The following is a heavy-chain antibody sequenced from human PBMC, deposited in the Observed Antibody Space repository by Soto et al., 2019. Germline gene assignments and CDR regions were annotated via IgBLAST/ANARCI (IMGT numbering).Heavy chain of an antibody. J-gene: IGHJ6*02. CDR2: VVGCGGST. CDR1: GFTFSTYA. Sequence: EVQLLESGGGLVQPGESLRLSCGASGFTFSTYAMSWVRQAPGKGLEWVSAVVGCGGSTYYTDSVKGRFTISRDNSKNTLYLHMSSLRVEDTAVYYCAKSQQWGLPLSGGIDVWGQGTTVTVSS. D-gene: IGHD1-26*01. CDR3: AKSQQWGLPLSGGIDV. V-gene: IGHV3-23*01.